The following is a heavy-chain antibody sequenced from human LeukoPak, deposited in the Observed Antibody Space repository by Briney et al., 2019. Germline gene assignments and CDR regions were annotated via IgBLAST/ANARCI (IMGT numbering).Heavy chain of an antibody. CDR3: ARDRYGSGRYYNIPDY. CDR1: GFTFDDYG. Sequence: PGVSLRLSCAASGFTFDDYGMGWVRQAPGKGLEWVSGINWSGGSTGYADSVKGRSTISRDNAKTSLYLQMNSLRAEDTALYYCARDRYGSGRYYNIPDYWGQGTLVTVSS. CDR2: INWSGGST. D-gene: IGHD3-10*01. J-gene: IGHJ4*02. V-gene: IGHV3-20*04.